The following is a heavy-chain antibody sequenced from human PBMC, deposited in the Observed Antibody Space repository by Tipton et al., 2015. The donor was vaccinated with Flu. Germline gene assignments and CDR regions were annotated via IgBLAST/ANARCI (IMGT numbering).Heavy chain of an antibody. D-gene: IGHD3-16*01. CDR3: ARDGGAAPDYVDY. V-gene: IGHV6-1*01. J-gene: IGHJ4*02. CDR2: TYYRSQWYT. CDR1: GDSVSSNIAA. Sequence: GLVKPSQTLSLTCAISGDSVSSNIAAWNWIRQSPSGGLEWLGRTYYRSQWYTDYAVSVKSRMIVNPDTSKNQFSLQLSSVTPEDTAVYYCARDGGAAPDYVDYWGQGTLVTVSS.